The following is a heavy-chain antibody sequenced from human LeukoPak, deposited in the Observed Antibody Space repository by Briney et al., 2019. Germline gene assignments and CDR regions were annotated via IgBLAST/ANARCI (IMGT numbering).Heavy chain of an antibody. J-gene: IGHJ2*01. CDR3: ARKTDRLGAVGRDRYFDL. D-gene: IGHD6-13*01. CDR1: GFTFSGYE. V-gene: IGHV3-48*03. Sequence: GGSLRLSCTAAGFTFSGYEMTWVRQAPGKGLEWMSYISVNGGAMHYADSVRGRFTTSRDDAKNSLYLHMNSLRVEDTAIYYCARKTDRLGAVGRDRYFDLWGRGTLITVSS. CDR2: ISVNGGAM.